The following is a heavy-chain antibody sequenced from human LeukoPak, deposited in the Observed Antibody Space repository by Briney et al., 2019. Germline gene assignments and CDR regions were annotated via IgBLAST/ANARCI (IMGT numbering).Heavy chain of an antibody. CDR1: GYTFTGYY. Sequence: GASVKVSCKASGYTFTGYYLHWVRQAPGQGLEWMGGINPNSDATNYAQKFQGRVTMTGDTSISTAYMELSRLSSDDTAIYYCAGRPDTAIVPIFDYWGQGTLVTVSS. V-gene: IGHV1-2*02. CDR3: AGRPDTAIVPIFDY. J-gene: IGHJ4*02. D-gene: IGHD5-18*01. CDR2: INPNSDAT.